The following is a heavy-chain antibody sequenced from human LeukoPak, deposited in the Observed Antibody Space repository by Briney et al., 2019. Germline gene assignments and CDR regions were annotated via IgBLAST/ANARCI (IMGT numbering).Heavy chain of an antibody. CDR3: ARTPGYYLYYFDY. V-gene: IGHV3-30-3*01. CDR2: ISYDGSNK. D-gene: IGHD3-22*01. Sequence: PGRSLRLSCAASGFTFSSYAMRWVRQAPGKGREWVAVISYDGSNKYYADSVKGRFTISRDNSKNTLYLQMNSLRAEDTAVYYCARTPGYYLYYFDYWGQGTLVTVSS. J-gene: IGHJ4*02. CDR1: GFTFSSYA.